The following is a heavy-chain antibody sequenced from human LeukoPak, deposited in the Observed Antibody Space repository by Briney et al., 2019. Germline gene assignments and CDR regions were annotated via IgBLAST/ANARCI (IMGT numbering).Heavy chain of an antibody. D-gene: IGHD3-22*01. CDR2: ISSSGSTI. Sequence: GGSLRLSCAASGFSLSSYSMNWVRQAPGKGLEWVSYISSSGSTIYYADSVKGRFTISRDNAKNSLYLQMNSLRAEDTAVYYCARVEDSSGYYYYYYYMDVWGKGTTVTVSS. CDR1: GFSLSSYS. J-gene: IGHJ6*03. CDR3: ARVEDSSGYYYYYYYMDV. V-gene: IGHV3-48*04.